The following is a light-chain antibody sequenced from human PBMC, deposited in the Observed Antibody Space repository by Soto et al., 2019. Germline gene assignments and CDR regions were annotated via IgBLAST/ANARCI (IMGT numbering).Light chain of an antibody. CDR1: QSISSW. Sequence: DIQMTQSPSTLSASVGXRVTITCRASQSISSWLAWYQQKPGKAPKLLIYDASSLESGVPSRFSGSGSGTEFTLTISSLQPDDFATYYCQQYNSYSWTFRQGTKVDIK. CDR3: QQYNSYSWT. J-gene: IGKJ1*01. CDR2: DAS. V-gene: IGKV1-5*01.